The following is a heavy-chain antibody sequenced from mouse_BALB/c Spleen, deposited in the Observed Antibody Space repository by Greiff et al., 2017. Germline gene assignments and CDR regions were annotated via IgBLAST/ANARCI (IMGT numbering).Heavy chain of an antibody. V-gene: IGHV2-2*02. Sequence: VQLKESGPGLVQPSQSLSITCTVSGFSLTSYGVHWVRQSPGKGLEWLGVIWSGGSTDYNAAFISRLSISKDNSKSQVFFKMNSLQANDTAIYYCARAYYGNFYAMDYWGQGTSVTVSS. J-gene: IGHJ4*01. D-gene: IGHD2-10*01. CDR2: IWSGGST. CDR3: ARAYYGNFYAMDY. CDR1: GFSLTSYG.